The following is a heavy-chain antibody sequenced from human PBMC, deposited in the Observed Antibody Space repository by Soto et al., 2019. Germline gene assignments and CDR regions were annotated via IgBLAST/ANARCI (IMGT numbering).Heavy chain of an antibody. CDR2: VNHSGST. J-gene: IGHJ1*01. D-gene: IGHD2-21*02. CDR3: ARNGDCSGGDCYEWAEYFRH. CDR1: GGSLSGYY. Sequence: QVQLQQWGAGLVKPSETLSLTCAVYGGSLSGYYWSWIRQPPVKGLEWIGEVNHSGSTTYNPSLKSRVTISVDTSKNQFSLKLSSVTAADTSVYYCARNGDCSGGDCYEWAEYFRHWGQGTLVTVSS. V-gene: IGHV4-34*01.